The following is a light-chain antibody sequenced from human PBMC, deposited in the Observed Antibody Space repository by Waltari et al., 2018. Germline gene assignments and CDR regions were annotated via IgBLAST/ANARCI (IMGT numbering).Light chain of an antibody. CDR2: STT. CDR3: ATWDDGLNGVI. Sequence: QSVLTQPPSVSGTPGQRVILSCSGSDSNIGSSSVNWYRQLRGAAPRLLIHSTTQRPSGVPDRLSGSRSGTSASLAISGLQPDDEATYYCATWDDGLNGVIFGGGTKLTVL. J-gene: IGLJ2*01. CDR1: DSNIGSSS. V-gene: IGLV1-44*01.